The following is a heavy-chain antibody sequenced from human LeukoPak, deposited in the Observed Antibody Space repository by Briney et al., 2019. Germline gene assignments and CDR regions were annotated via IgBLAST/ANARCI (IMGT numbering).Heavy chain of an antibody. V-gene: IGHV3-7*01. CDR3: ARAGAPYYYDSSGYYPFDY. J-gene: IGHJ4*02. Sequence: PGGSLRLSCAASGFTFSNYWMSWVRQAPGKGLEWVANIKQDGSEKYYVDSVKGRFTISRDNAKNSLYLQMNSLRAEDTAVYYCARAGAPYYYDSSGYYPFDYWGQGTLVTVSS. D-gene: IGHD3-22*01. CDR2: IKQDGSEK. CDR1: GFTFSNYW.